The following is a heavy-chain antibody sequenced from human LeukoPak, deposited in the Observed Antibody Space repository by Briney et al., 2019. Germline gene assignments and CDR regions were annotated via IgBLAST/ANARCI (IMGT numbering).Heavy chain of an antibody. Sequence: SKTLSLTCTVSGGSISSYYWSWIRQPPGKGLEWIGYIYYSGSTNYNPSLKSRVTISVDTSKNQISLKLSSVTAADTAVYYCARGGSGTYLSHLRFDYWGQGTLVTVSS. CDR1: GGSISSYY. V-gene: IGHV4-59*01. J-gene: IGHJ4*02. CDR3: ARGGSGTYLSHLRFDY. D-gene: IGHD3-10*01. CDR2: IYYSGST.